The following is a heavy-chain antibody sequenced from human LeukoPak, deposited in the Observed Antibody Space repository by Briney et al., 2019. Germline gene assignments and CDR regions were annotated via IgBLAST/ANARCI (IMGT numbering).Heavy chain of an antibody. CDR3: ARDAGYGIAVAGTVFDH. CDR2: ITSSGSTI. CDR1: GFTFSDYY. J-gene: IGHJ4*02. V-gene: IGHV3-11*01. Sequence: GGSLRLSCAASGFTFSDYYMSWIRQAPGKGLEWVSYITSSGSTIHYADSVKGRFTISRDNAKSSLYLQMNSLRAEDTAVYYCARDAGYGIAVAGTVFDHWGQGTLVTVSS. D-gene: IGHD6-19*01.